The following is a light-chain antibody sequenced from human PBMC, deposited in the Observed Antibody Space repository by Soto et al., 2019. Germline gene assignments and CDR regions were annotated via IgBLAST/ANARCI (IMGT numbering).Light chain of an antibody. Sequence: EIVLTQSPATLSLSPGERATLSCRASQSVSSYLAWYQQKPGQAPRLLIYDASNRATGIPARFSGSGSGTDFTLTISSLEPEDFAVYYCQQRSNWPFITGGQGTRLEIK. J-gene: IGKJ5*01. CDR3: QQRSNWPFIT. CDR1: QSVSSY. V-gene: IGKV3-11*01. CDR2: DAS.